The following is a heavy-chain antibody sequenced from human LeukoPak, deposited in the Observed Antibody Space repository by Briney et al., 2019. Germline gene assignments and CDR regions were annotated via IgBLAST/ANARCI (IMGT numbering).Heavy chain of an antibody. D-gene: IGHD3-22*01. Sequence: GGSLRLSCAASGFTFSNAWMSWVRQAPGKGLEWVGRSKSKTDGGTTDYAAPVKGRFTISRDDSKNTLYLQMNSLKTEDTAVYYCTTGGITMIVVVTLDYYFDYWGQGTLVTVSS. CDR2: SKSKTDGGTT. CDR1: GFTFSNAW. J-gene: IGHJ4*02. V-gene: IGHV3-15*01. CDR3: TTGGITMIVVVTLDYYFDY.